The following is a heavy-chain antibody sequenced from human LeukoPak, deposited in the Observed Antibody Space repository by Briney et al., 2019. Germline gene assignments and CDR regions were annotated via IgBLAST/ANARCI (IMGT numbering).Heavy chain of an antibody. J-gene: IGHJ4*02. Sequence: SETLSLTCTVSGYSISNGYYWDWIRQPPRKGLEWIGRIYHSTSTYYNPSLQSRVTISVDMSRNQFALKLSSVTAADTALYYCAFSTDLLGYGYGLDSWGQGTLVTVSS. CDR1: GYSISNGYY. CDR3: AFSTDLLGYGYGLDS. D-gene: IGHD5-18*01. V-gene: IGHV4-38-2*02. CDR2: IYHSTST.